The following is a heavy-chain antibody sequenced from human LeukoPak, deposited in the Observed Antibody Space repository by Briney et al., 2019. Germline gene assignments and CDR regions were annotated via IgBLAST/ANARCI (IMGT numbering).Heavy chain of an antibody. CDR2: ISYDGSNK. V-gene: IGHV3-30*18. CDR1: GFTFSSYG. CDR3: AKDKNSYYYGSGSYPHL. Sequence: GGSLRLSCAASGFTFSSYGMHWVRQAPGKGLEWVAVISYDGSNKYYADSVEGRFTISRDNSKNTLYLQMNSLRAEDTAVYYCAKDKNSYYYGSGSYPHLWGQGTLVTVSS. J-gene: IGHJ4*02. D-gene: IGHD3-10*01.